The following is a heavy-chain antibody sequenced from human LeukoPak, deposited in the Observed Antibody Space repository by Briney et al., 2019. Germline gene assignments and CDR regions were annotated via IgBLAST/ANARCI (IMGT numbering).Heavy chain of an antibody. J-gene: IGHJ4*02. CDR1: GGFISGSKYF. D-gene: IGHD3-22*01. CDR3: AREIRYYFNSRGYPLALRHFDY. V-gene: IGHV4-31*03. Sequence: SETLSVTCSVSGGFISGSKYFCSWVRQHPGRCRGWLGYISHSGSTYYNPALESRVSISVDTSKNQLSLKLSAVTAADTAVYYCAREIRYYFNSRGYPLALRHFDYWGQGTLVPVSS. CDR2: ISHSGST.